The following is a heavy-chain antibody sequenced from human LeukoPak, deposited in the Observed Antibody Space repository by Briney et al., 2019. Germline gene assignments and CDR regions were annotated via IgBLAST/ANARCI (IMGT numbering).Heavy chain of an antibody. CDR1: GFIFSDYW. V-gene: IGHV3-74*01. J-gene: IGHJ4*02. D-gene: IGHD6-13*01. Sequence: GGSLRLSCAASGFIFSDYWMHWVRQAPGKGLVWVSRIKSDGSGTNYADSVKGRFTISRDNAKSTLYLQMNSLRAEDTAVYYCTRGAIGAPGPIDYWGQGTLVTVSS. CDR3: TRGAIGAPGPIDY. CDR2: IKSDGSGT.